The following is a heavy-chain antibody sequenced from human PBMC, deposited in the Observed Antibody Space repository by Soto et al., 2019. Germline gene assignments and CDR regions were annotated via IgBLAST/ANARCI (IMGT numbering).Heavy chain of an antibody. CDR2: INPNSGGK. D-gene: IGHD3-16*01. Sequence: ASVKVSCKASGYTFTGYYIHWVRQAPGQGLQWMGWINPNSGGKNYAQEFQDRVTMTRDTSISTAYMELSRLTYDDTAVYYCARTLAYGGVIYFDIWGHGTLVTGSS. CDR3: ARTLAYGGVIYFDI. J-gene: IGHJ4*01. CDR1: GYTFTGYY. V-gene: IGHV1-2*02.